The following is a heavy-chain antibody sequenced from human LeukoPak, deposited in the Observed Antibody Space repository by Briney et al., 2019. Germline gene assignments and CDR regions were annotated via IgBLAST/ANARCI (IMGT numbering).Heavy chain of an antibody. D-gene: IGHD3-3*01. CDR2: IYPGDSDT. CDR3: ARVYDFWSGYWYFDY. J-gene: IGHJ4*02. CDR1: GYSITGYW. V-gene: IGHV5-51*01. Sequence: GESLKISCKGSGYSITGYWIGWVRQMPGKGLEWMGIIYPGDSDTRYSPSFQGQVTISADKSISTAYLQWSSLKASDTAMYYCARVYDFWSGYWYFDYWGQGTLVTVSS.